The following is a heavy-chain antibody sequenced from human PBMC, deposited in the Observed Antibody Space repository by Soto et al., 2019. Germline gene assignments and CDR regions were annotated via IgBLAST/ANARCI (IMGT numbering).Heavy chain of an antibody. V-gene: IGHV1-2*04. CDR3: ARGSPLKYYDFWSGYSNWFDP. J-gene: IGHJ5*02. CDR1: GYTFTGYH. D-gene: IGHD3-3*01. Sequence: ASVKVSCKASGYTFTGYHMHWVRQAPGQGLEWMGWINPNSGGTNYAQKFQGWVTMTRDTSISTAYMELSRLRSDDTAVYYCARGSPLKYYDFWSGYSNWFDPWGQGTLVTVSS. CDR2: INPNSGGT.